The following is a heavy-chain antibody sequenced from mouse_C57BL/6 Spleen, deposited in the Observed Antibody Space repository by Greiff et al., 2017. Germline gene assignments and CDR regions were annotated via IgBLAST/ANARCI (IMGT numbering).Heavy chain of an antibody. V-gene: IGHV1-53*01. Sequence: VQLQQPGTELVKPGASVKMSCKASGYTFTSYWMPWVKQRPGQGLEWIGNINPSNGGTNSNEKFKSKATLTVDKASSTAYRQLSSLTSEDSAVYYCARRSLGDAMGYWGQGTSVTVSS. D-gene: IGHD4-1*01. CDR2: INPSNGGT. J-gene: IGHJ4*01. CDR3: ARRSLGDAMGY. CDR1: GYTFTSYW.